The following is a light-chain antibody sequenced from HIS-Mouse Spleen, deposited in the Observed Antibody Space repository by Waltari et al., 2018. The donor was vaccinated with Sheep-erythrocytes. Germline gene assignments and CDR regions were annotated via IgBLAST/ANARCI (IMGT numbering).Light chain of an antibody. J-gene: IGLJ1*01. CDR1: SSDVGGYNF. CDR3: CSYAGSYNHV. CDR2: DVS. Sequence: QSALTQPRSVSGPPGQSVTISCTGTSSDVGGYNFLPWYQQHPGKAPKLMIYDVSKRPSGVPDRFSGSKSGNTASLTISGLQAEDEADYYCCSYAGSYNHVFATGTKVTVL. V-gene: IGLV2-11*01.